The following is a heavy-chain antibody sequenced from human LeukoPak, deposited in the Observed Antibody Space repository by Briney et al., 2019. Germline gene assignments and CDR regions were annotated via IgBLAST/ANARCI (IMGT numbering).Heavy chain of an antibody. D-gene: IGHD3-10*01. CDR1: GYTLTELS. V-gene: IGHV1-24*01. J-gene: IGHJ4*02. CDR3: ATDLNGNGSGSYYIPGY. Sequence: ASVKVSCKVSGYTLTELSMHWVRQAPGKGLEWMGGFDPEDGETIYAQKFQGRVTMTEDTSTDTAYMELSSLRSEDTAVYYCATDLNGNGSGSYYIPGYWGQGTLVTVSS. CDR2: FDPEDGET.